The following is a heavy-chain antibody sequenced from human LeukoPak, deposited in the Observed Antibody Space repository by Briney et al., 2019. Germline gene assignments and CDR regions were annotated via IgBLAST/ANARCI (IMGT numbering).Heavy chain of an antibody. CDR1: GFTFSSYA. J-gene: IGHJ4*02. CDR2: IIGSGGYS. CDR3: ARGYTCGY. D-gene: IGHD5-18*01. V-gene: IGHV3-23*01. Sequence: GGSLRLSCAASGFTFSSYAMSWVRQAPGKGLEWVSTIIGSGGYSSYPDSVKGRFTISRDNAKNSLYLQMNSLRAEDTAVYYCARGYTCGYWGQGTLVIVSS.